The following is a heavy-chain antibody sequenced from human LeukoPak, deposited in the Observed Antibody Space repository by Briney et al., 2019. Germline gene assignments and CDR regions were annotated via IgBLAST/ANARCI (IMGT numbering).Heavy chain of an antibody. Sequence: SGRSLRLSCAASGFTFSSYGMHWVRQAPGKGLEWVAVISYDGSNKYYADSVKGRFTISRDNSKNTLYLQMNSLRAEDTAVYYCAKGYDSSGYYPWYFGYWGQGTLVTVSS. J-gene: IGHJ4*02. CDR1: GFTFSSYG. CDR2: ISYDGSNK. D-gene: IGHD3-22*01. CDR3: AKGYDSSGYYPWYFGY. V-gene: IGHV3-30*18.